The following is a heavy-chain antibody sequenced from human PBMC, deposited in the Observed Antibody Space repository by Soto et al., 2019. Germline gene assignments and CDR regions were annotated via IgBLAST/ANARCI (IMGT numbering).Heavy chain of an antibody. CDR1: GFTFSSYA. Sequence: GGSLRLSCAASGFTFSSYAMSWVRQAPGKGLEWVSAISGSGGSTYYADSVKGRFTISRDNSKNTLYLQMSSLRAEDTAVYYCAKDPRFDRYSSEGWDYWGQGTLVTVSS. D-gene: IGHD6-25*01. CDR3: AKDPRFDRYSSEGWDY. V-gene: IGHV3-23*01. J-gene: IGHJ4*02. CDR2: ISGSGGST.